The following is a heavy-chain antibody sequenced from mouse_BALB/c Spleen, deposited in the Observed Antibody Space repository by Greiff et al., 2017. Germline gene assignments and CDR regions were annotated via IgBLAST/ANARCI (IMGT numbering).Heavy chain of an antibody. CDR1: GYTFTSYW. CDR3: TRAYGNYDAMDY. CDR2: IDPSNSET. J-gene: IGHJ4*01. D-gene: IGHD2-10*02. Sequence: VQLQQSGPELVRPGASVKMSCKASGYTFTSYWMHWVKQRPGQGLEWIGMIDPSNSETRLNQKFKDKATLTVDKSSSTAYMQLSSPTSEDSAVYYCTRAYGNYDAMDYWGQGTSVTVSS. V-gene: IGHV1S127*01.